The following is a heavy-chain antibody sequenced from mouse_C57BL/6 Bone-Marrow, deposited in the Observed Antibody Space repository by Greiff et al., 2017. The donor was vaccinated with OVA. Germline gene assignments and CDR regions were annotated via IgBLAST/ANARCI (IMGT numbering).Heavy chain of an antibody. J-gene: IGHJ2*01. CDR3: ARHEGYLYYFDY. CDR1: GYTFTEYT. V-gene: IGHV1-62-2*01. Sequence: QVHVKQSGAELVKPGASVKLSCKASGYTFTEYTIHWVKQRSGQGLEWIGWFYPGSGSIKYNEKFKDKATLTADKSSSTVYMELIRLTSEDSAVYFCARHEGYLYYFDYWGQGTTLTVSS. CDR2: FYPGSGSI. D-gene: IGHD1-1*01.